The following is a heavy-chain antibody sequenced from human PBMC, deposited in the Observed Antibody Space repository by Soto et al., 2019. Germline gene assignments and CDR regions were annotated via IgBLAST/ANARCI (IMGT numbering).Heavy chain of an antibody. CDR3: ARESYYYGPGSVNDYDY. CDR1: GFIFGSHG. V-gene: IGHV3-33*01. D-gene: IGHD3-10*01. J-gene: IGHJ4*02. CDR2: IWYDGSNK. Sequence: QVQLVESGGGVVQPGRSLRLSCAASGFIFGSHGMHWVREAPGKGLEWVAVIWYDGSNKYYADSVKGRFTISRDNSKNTLNMKMDSLRAEDTAVYYCARESYYYGPGSVNDYDYWGQGTLVAVSS.